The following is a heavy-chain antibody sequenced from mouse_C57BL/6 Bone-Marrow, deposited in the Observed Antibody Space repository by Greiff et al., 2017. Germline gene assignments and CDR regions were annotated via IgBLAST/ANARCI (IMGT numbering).Heavy chain of an antibody. CDR1: GYTFTSYW. J-gene: IGHJ1*03. Sequence: QVQLQQPGAELVKPGASVKLSCKASGYTFTSYWMHWVKQRPGQGLEWIGMIHPNSGSTNYNETFQSKATLPVDKSSSTAYMQLSSLTSEDSAIDYCARVAYPWYFDVWGTGTTVTVSS. CDR3: ARVAYPWYFDV. CDR2: IHPNSGST. V-gene: IGHV1-64*01.